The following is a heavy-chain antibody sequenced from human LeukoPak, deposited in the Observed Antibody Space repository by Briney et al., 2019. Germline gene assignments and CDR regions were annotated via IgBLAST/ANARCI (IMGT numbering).Heavy chain of an antibody. CDR1: GYTLTELS. Sequence: ASVKVPCKVSGYTLTELSMHWVRQAPGKGLEWMGGFDPEDGETIYAQKFQGRVTMTEDTSTDTAYMELSSLRSEDTAVYYCATDRLAVAGRPSYFDYWGQGTLVTVSS. D-gene: IGHD6-19*01. V-gene: IGHV1-24*01. J-gene: IGHJ4*02. CDR3: ATDRLAVAGRPSYFDY. CDR2: FDPEDGET.